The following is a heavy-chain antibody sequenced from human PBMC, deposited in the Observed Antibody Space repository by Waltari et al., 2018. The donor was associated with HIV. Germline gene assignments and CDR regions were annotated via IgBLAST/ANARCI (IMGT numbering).Heavy chain of an antibody. CDR1: GGSISSSSYY. D-gene: IGHD6-13*01. Sequence: QLQLQESGPGLVKPSETLSLTCTVSGGSISSSSYYWGWIRQPPGKGLEWIGSIYYSGSTDYNPSLKSRVTISVDTSKNQFSLKLSSVTAADTAVYYCARDSHSNRGSNAGKNWFDPWGQGTLVTVSS. V-gene: IGHV4-39*07. CDR2: IYYSGST. CDR3: ARDSHSNRGSNAGKNWFDP. J-gene: IGHJ5*02.